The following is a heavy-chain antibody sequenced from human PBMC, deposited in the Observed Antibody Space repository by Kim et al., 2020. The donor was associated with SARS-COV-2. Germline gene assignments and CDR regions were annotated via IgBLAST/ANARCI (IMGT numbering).Heavy chain of an antibody. CDR3: ANDHYYDSSGYYFRFDY. J-gene: IGHJ4*02. Sequence: GGSLRLPCAASGFTFSSYAMSWVRQAPGKGLEWVSAISGSGGSTYYADSVKGRFTISRDNSKNTLYLQMNSLRAEDTAVYYCANDHYYDSSGYYFRFDYWGQGTLVTVSS. D-gene: IGHD3-22*01. CDR1: GFTFSSYA. CDR2: ISGSGGST. V-gene: IGHV3-23*01.